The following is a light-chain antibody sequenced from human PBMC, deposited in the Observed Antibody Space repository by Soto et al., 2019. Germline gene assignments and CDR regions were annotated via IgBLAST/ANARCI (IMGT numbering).Light chain of an antibody. V-gene: IGKV2-30*01. CDR3: MQGTHWPPT. CDR2: KVS. CDR1: XXLVYSDGNTY. Sequence: DVVMTQSPLSLPVTXXXXXXXXXXXXXXLVYSDGNTYLNWFQQRPGQSPRRLIYKVSNRDSGVPDRFSGSGSGTDFTLKISRVEAEDVGVYYCMQGTHWPPTFGQGTKVDIK. J-gene: IGKJ1*01.